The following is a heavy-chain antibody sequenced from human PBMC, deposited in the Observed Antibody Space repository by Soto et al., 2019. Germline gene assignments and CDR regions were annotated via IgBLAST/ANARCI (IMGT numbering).Heavy chain of an antibody. CDR3: ARMGDVPYYFYGMDV. V-gene: IGHV1-18*01. D-gene: IGHD3-16*01. CDR2: INGYNGNT. CDR1: GYTFTRSG. J-gene: IGHJ6*02. Sequence: QVQLVQSGAEVKKPGASVKVSCKASGYTFTRSGISWVRQAPGQGLEWMGWINGYNGNTNYAQKFQGRITMTTDTPTSTAYMELRSLRSDDTAVYYCARMGDVPYYFYGMDVWGQGTMVIVSS.